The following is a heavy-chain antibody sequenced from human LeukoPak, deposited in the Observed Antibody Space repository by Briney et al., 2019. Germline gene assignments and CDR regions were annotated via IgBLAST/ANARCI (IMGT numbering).Heavy chain of an antibody. V-gene: IGHV1-2*02. J-gene: IGHJ4*02. D-gene: IGHD5-18*01. CDR1: GYTFTGYY. Sequence: ASVKVSCKASGYTFTGYYMHWVRQAPGQGLEWIGWINPNSGGTNYAQKFQGRVTMTRDTSISTAYMELSRLRSDDTAVYYCARASGYSIQALRYWGQGTLVTVSS. CDR3: ARASGYSIQALRY. CDR2: INPNSGGT.